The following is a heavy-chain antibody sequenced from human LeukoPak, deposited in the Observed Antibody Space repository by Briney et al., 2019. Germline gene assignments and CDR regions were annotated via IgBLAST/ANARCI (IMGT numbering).Heavy chain of an antibody. D-gene: IGHD3/OR15-3a*01. V-gene: IGHV3-23*01. J-gene: IGHJ3*02. Sequence: GGSLRLSCAASGFTLTSYAMSWVRQAPGKGREWVSSMSGSGRGGIPSYADSVKGRSTISRDNSRNTLYLKLNSLRVEDTALYDCARFRNDFWTGYPSDAFDIWGQGTMVTVSS. CDR3: ARFRNDFWTGYPSDAFDI. CDR2: MSGSGRGGIP. CDR1: GFTLTSYA.